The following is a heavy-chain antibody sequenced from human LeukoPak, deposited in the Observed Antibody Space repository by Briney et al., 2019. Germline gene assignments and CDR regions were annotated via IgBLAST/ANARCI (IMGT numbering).Heavy chain of an antibody. V-gene: IGHV3-9*01. J-gene: IGHJ6*03. CDR1: GFILDVQL. CDR2: IRWINDNI. CDR3: AKAAGYIDYNNYGRVGSYCYYMDV. Sequence: LFCAPSGFILDVQLMQWARHARGRGREWGTGIRWINDNIQQAASVKGRFTISRDRAKNSVYLQMNSLRAEDTALYYCAKAAGYIDYNNYGRVGSYCYYMDVWGKGTTVTVSS. D-gene: IGHD4-11*01.